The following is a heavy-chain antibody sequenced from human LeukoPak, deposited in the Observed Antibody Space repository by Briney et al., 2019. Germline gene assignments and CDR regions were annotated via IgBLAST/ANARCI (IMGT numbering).Heavy chain of an antibody. V-gene: IGHV1-18*01. Sequence: ASVKVSCKASGYTLTSYGISWVRQAPGQGLEWMGWISAYNGNTNYAQKLQGRVTMTTDTSTSTAYMELRSLRSDDTAVYYCARVYYGSGAGARDYYYYYGMDVWGQGTTVTVSS. J-gene: IGHJ6*02. CDR2: ISAYNGNT. CDR1: GYTLTSYG. D-gene: IGHD3-10*01. CDR3: ARVYYGSGAGARDYYYYYGMDV.